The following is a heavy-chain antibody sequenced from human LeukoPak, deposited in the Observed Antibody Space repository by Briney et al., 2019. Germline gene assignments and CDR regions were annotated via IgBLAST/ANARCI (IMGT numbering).Heavy chain of an antibody. CDR1: GYTLTGYY. J-gene: IGHJ4*02. D-gene: IGHD5-12*01. V-gene: IGHV1-2*02. CDR2: INPSSGDT. Sequence: ASVTVSFKASGYTLTGYYMHGVRLAPGQGLEGMGWINPSSGDTNYAQKFQGRVTMTRDTSISTAYMELSRLRSDDTAVYYCAKNPYEYYFDYWGQGTLVTVSS. CDR3: AKNPYEYYFDY.